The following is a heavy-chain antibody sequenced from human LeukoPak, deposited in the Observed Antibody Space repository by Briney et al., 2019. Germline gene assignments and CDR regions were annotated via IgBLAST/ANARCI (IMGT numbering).Heavy chain of an antibody. V-gene: IGHV1-69*13. Sequence: SVKVSCKASGGTFRSYAISWVRQAPGQGLEWMGGIIPIFGTANYAQKFQGRVTIAADESTSTAYMELSSLRSEDTAVYYCARDQGYRYGYGDFDYWGQGTLVTVSS. CDR1: GGTFRSYA. CDR3: ARDQGYRYGYGDFDY. D-gene: IGHD5-18*01. CDR2: IIPIFGTA. J-gene: IGHJ4*02.